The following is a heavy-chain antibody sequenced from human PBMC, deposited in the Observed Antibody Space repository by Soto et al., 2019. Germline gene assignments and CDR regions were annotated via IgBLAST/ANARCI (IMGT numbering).Heavy chain of an antibody. Sequence: GASLKISCKGSGYSFTSYWISWVRQMPGKGLEWMGRIDPSDSYTNYSPSFQGHVTISADKSISTAYLQWSSLKASDTAMYYCAREPPVGIFGVVPLYYGMDVWGQGTTVTVSS. CDR3: AREPPVGIFGVVPLYYGMDV. CDR1: GYSFTSYW. CDR2: IDPSDSYT. V-gene: IGHV5-10-1*01. D-gene: IGHD3-3*01. J-gene: IGHJ6*02.